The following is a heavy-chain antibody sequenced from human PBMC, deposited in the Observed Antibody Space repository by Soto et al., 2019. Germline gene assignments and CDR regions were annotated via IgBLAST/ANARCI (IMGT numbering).Heavy chain of an antibody. J-gene: IGHJ6*02. V-gene: IGHV5-51*01. CDR3: ARLKWFGDLHYGMDV. CDR1: GYSFTSYW. CDR2: IYPGDSDT. D-gene: IGHD3-10*01. Sequence: ESLKISCKGSGYSFTSYWIGWVRQMPGKGLEWMGIIYPGDSDTRYSPSFQGQVTISADKSISTAYLQWSSLKASDTAMYYCARLKWFGDLHYGMDVWGQGTTVTVSS.